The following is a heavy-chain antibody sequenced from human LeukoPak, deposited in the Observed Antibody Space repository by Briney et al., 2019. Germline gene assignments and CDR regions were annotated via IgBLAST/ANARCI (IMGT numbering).Heavy chain of an antibody. CDR3: ARAPGIAAAGTHFDF. V-gene: IGHV4-59*01. Sequence: PSETLSLTCTVSGGSISSYYWSWIRQPPGKGLEWIGYIYYSGSTNYNSSLKSRVTISVDTSKNQFSLKLSSVTAGDTAVYYCARAPGIAAAGTHFDFWGQGTLVTVSS. D-gene: IGHD6-13*01. CDR1: GGSISSYY. CDR2: IYYSGST. J-gene: IGHJ4*02.